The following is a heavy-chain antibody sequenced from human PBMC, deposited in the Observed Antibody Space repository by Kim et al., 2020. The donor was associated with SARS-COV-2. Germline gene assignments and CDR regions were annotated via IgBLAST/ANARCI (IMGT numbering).Heavy chain of an antibody. CDR2: IDPSDSYT. V-gene: IGHV5-10-1*01. Sequence: GESLKISCKGSGYSFTSYWISWVRQMPGKGLEWMGRIDPSDSYTNYSPSFQGHVTISADKSISTAYLQWSSLKASDTAMYYCARHEGCCSGGSCYPVEIDYWGQGTLVTVSS. D-gene: IGHD2-15*01. CDR1: GYSFTSYW. J-gene: IGHJ4*02. CDR3: ARHEGCCSGGSCYPVEIDY.